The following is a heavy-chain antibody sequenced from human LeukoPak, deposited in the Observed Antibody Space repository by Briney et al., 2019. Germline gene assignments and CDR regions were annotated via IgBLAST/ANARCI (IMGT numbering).Heavy chain of an antibody. J-gene: IGHJ2*01. V-gene: IGHV4-34*01. D-gene: IGHD2-21*01. Sequence: SETLSLTCAVYGGSFSGYYWSWIRQPPGRGLEWIGEINHSGSTNYNPSLKSRVTISVDTSKNQFSLKLSSVTAADTAVYYCASWGGYWYFDLWGRGTLVTVSS. CDR3: ASWGGYWYFDL. CDR1: GGSFSGYY. CDR2: INHSGST.